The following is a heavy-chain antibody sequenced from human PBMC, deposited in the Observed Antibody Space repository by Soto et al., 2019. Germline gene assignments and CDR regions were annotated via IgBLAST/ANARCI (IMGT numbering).Heavy chain of an antibody. CDR2: ISHTRKKI. CDR1: GFIFSTYT. CDR3: ARENWFDP. J-gene: IGHJ5*02. Sequence: PGGSLRLSCAASGFIFSTYTMNWVRQVPGKGLEWVSGISHTRKKIYYAESVKGRFTISRDNAKNSLYLQMNSLRAEDTAVYYCARENWFDPWGQGTLVTVSS. V-gene: IGHV3-21*01.